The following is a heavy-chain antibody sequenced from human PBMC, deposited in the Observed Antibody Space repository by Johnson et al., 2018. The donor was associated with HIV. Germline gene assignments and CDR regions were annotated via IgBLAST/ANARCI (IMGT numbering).Heavy chain of an antibody. CDR2: ISSSGSTI. V-gene: IGHV3-11*04. CDR1: GFTFSDYY. D-gene: IGHD3-3*01. CDR3: AREEVTIFGVAYDAFDI. J-gene: IGHJ3*02. Sequence: QVLLVESGGGLVKPGGSLRLSCAASGFTFSDYYMSWIRQAPGKGLEWVSYISSSGSTIYYADSVKGRFTISRDNTKNSLYLQMNSLRAEDTAVYYCAREEVTIFGVAYDAFDIWGQGTMVTVSS.